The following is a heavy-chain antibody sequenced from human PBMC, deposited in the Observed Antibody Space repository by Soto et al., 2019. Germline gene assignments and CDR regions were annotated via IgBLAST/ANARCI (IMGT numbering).Heavy chain of an antibody. CDR2: ISSSSSYT. CDR1: GFTFSDYY. V-gene: IGHV3-11*05. Sequence: QVQLVESGGGLVKPGGSLRLSCAASGFTFSDYYMSWIRQAPGKGLEWVSYISSSSSYTNYADSVKGRFTISRDNAKNSLHLQMNSLRAEDTAVYYCARVIAAGGNWFDPWGQGTLVTVSS. J-gene: IGHJ5*02. D-gene: IGHD6-13*01. CDR3: ARVIAAGGNWFDP.